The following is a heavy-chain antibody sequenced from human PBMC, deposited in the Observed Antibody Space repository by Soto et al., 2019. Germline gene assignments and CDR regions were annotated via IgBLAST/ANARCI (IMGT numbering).Heavy chain of an antibody. CDR2: TYYSGRT. CDR1: GESISSSSYY. J-gene: IGHJ4*02. CDR3: ARQRTTVVTQAYFDH. D-gene: IGHD2-21*02. V-gene: IGHV4-39*01. Sequence: SETLSLTCIVSGESISSSSYYWGWIRQPPGKGLEWIGSTYYSGRTYYNPSFKSRVTISIDTSKNQFSLKLSSVTATDTAVYYCARQRTTVVTQAYFDHWGKGALVPSPQ.